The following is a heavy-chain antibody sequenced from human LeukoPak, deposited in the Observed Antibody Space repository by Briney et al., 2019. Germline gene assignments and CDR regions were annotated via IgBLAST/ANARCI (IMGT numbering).Heavy chain of an antibody. Sequence: SETLSLTCTVSGDSISRYYWNWLRQPPGKGLEWIGYIYYSGSSNSNPPLKSRVTISVDTSKNQFSLQLSSVTAADTAVYYCAAGYSSSWNPFDYWGQGTLVTVSS. V-gene: IGHV4-59*08. CDR2: IYYSGSS. J-gene: IGHJ4*02. D-gene: IGHD6-13*01. CDR1: GDSISRYY. CDR3: AAGYSSSWNPFDY.